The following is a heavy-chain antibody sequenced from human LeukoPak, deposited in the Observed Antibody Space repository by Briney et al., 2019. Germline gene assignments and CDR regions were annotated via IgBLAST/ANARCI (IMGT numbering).Heavy chain of an antibody. D-gene: IGHD1-26*01. CDR2: ISSNGGST. Sequence: QPGGSLRLSCAASGFTFSSYAMHWVRQAPGKGLEYVSAISSNGGSTYYANSVKGRFTISRDNSKNTLYLQMNSLRAEDTAVYYCAKGGPGSNFFAGWELLRDGDAFDIWGQGTMVTVSS. CDR3: AKGGPGSNFFAGWELLRDGDAFDI. J-gene: IGHJ3*02. CDR1: GFTFSSYA. V-gene: IGHV3-64*01.